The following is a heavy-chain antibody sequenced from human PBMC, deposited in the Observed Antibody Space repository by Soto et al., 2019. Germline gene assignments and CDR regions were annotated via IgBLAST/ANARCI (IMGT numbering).Heavy chain of an antibody. CDR3: ARRGSGSYCDY. Sequence: EVQLLESGGGLVQPGGSLRLSCAASGFTFSSYAMRWVRQAPGKGLEWVSAISGSGGSTYYADSVKGRFTISRDNSKNALYLRMNSLRAEDTAVYYCARRGSGSYCDYWGQGTVVTVSS. J-gene: IGHJ4*02. V-gene: IGHV3-23*01. D-gene: IGHD1-26*01. CDR1: GFTFSSYA. CDR2: ISGSGGST.